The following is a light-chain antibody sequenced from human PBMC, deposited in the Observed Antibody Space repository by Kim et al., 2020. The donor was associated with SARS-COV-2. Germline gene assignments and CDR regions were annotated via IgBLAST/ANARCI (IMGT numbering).Light chain of an antibody. CDR3: QQSHSVPLT. Sequence: ASVRDRVTITCRASQSIGRFLNWYQQKPGKAPKLLIYDASTLQSGVPSRLSASGSGTVFTLTISSLQPEDFANYYCQQSHSVPLTFGGGTKVDIK. CDR1: QSIGRF. V-gene: IGKV1-39*01. J-gene: IGKJ4*01. CDR2: DAS.